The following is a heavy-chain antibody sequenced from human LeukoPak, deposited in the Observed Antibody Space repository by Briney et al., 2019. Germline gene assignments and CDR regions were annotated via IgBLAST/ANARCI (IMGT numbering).Heavy chain of an antibody. Sequence: SETLSLTCTVSGGSISSYYWSWIRQPPGKGLGWIGYIYYSGSTNYNPSLKSRVTISVDTSKNQFSLKLSSVTAADTAVYYCARFIAAAGIDYWGQGTLVTVSS. CDR2: IYYSGST. CDR1: GGSISSYY. D-gene: IGHD6-13*01. CDR3: ARFIAAAGIDY. V-gene: IGHV4-59*08. J-gene: IGHJ4*02.